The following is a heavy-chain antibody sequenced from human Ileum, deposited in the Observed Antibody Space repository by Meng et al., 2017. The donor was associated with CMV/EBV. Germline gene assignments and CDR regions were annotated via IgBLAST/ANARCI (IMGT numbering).Heavy chain of an antibody. V-gene: IGHV3-53*01. Sequence: GESLKISCAASGFTVSSNYMSWVRQAPGKGLEWVSVIYSGGSTYYADSVKGRFTISRDNSNNTLFLQMNSLGAEDTAVYYCAKNSETYYKDWGQGTVVTVSS. CDR1: GFTVSSNY. CDR3: AKNSETYYKD. J-gene: IGHJ4*02. D-gene: IGHD3-10*01. CDR2: IYSGGST.